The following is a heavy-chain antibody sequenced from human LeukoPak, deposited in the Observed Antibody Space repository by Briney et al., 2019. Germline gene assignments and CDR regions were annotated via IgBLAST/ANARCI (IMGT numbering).Heavy chain of an antibody. J-gene: IGHJ4*01. V-gene: IGHV3-48*02. CDR1: GFTFSSYS. CDR3: ARDIYYSFDY. CDR2: ITSSSNAM. D-gene: IGHD3-10*01. Sequence: PAGSLRLSCAASGFTFSSYSMNWVRQAPGKGLQWISYITSSSNAMCYADSVKGRFIISRDNAKNSLYLQMSSLRDEDTAVYYCARDIYYSFDYWGQGSLVTVSS.